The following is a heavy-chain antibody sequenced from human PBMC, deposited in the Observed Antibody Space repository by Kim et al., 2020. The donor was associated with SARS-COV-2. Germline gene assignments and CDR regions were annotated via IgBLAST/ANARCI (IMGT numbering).Heavy chain of an antibody. D-gene: IGHD6-19*01. J-gene: IGHJ4*02. CDR1: GYTFTSYP. CDR2: INAGDGNT. V-gene: IGHV1-3*01. Sequence: ASVKVSCKASGYTFTSYPMHWVRQAPGQRLEWMGWINAGDGNTKYSQKFQGRVTITRDTSASTAYMELSRLRSEDTAVYYCARDFVNSGWPFYYWGQGTLVTVSS. CDR3: ARDFVNSGWPFYY.